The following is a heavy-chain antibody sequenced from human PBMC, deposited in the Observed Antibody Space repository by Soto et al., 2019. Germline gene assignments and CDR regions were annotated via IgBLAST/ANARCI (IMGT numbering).Heavy chain of an antibody. J-gene: IGHJ4*02. CDR1: GFTFTRYS. CDR3: AKYSAAGSRYFDF. D-gene: IGHD6-13*01. V-gene: IGHV3-23*01. Sequence: GGSLRLSCAASGFTFTRYSMTWARQAPGKGLEWVSVIGVSADDTHYADSVKGRFTISRDNSKNTLFLQMNSLRAEDTAVYYCAKYSAAGSRYFDFWGQGTLVTVSS. CDR2: IGVSADDT.